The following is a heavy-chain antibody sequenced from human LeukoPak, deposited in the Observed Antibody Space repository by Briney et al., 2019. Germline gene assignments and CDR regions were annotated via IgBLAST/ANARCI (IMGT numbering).Heavy chain of an antibody. Sequence: SETLSLTCTVSGGSISSGGYYWSWIRQDPGKGLGWIGYIKYSGSTHYNPSLKSRVTISVDTFKNQFSLKLSSVTAADTAVYYCARASRLGELSLGYWGQGTLVTVSS. V-gene: IGHV4-31*03. J-gene: IGHJ4*02. CDR3: ARASRLGELSLGY. CDR1: GGSISSGGYY. CDR2: IKYSGST. D-gene: IGHD3-16*02.